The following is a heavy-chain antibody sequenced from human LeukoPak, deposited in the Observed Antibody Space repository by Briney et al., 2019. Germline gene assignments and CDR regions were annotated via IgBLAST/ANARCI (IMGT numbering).Heavy chain of an antibody. J-gene: IGHJ6*02. Sequence: GGSLRLSCAASGFTVSSNYMSWVRQAPGKGLEWVSVIYSGGSTYYADSVKGRFTNSRDNSKNTLYLQMNSLRAEDTAVYYCARAAGSSSWSYYYYGMDVWGQGTTVTVSS. CDR3: ARAAGSSSWSYYYYGMDV. D-gene: IGHD6-13*01. CDR2: IYSGGST. V-gene: IGHV3-66*01. CDR1: GFTVSSNY.